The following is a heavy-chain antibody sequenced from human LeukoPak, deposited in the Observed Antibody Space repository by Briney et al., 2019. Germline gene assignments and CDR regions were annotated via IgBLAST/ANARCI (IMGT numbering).Heavy chain of an antibody. CDR3: AKEFLSFSFDY. CDR2: ISYDGSNK. Sequence: GGSLRLSWAASGFTFSSYGMHWVRQAPGKGLEWVEVISYDGSNKYYADSVKGRFTISRDNSKNTLYLQMNSLRAEDTAVYYCAKEFLSFSFDYWGQGTLVTVSS. V-gene: IGHV3-30*18. CDR1: GFTFSSYG. J-gene: IGHJ4*02.